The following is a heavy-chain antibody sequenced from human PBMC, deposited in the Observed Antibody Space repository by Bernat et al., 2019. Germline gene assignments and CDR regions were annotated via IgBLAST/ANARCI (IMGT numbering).Heavy chain of an antibody. D-gene: IGHD6-13*01. CDR3: AKDSSVGSSWYLHYYYYGMDV. CDR2: ISYDGSNK. Sequence: QVQLVESGGGVVQPGRSLRLSCAASGFTFSSYGMHWVRQAPGKGLEWVAVISYDGSNKYYADSVKGRFTISRDNSKNTLYLQMNSLRAEDTAVYYCAKDSSVGSSWYLHYYYYGMDVWSQGTTVTVSS. CDR1: GFTFSSYG. J-gene: IGHJ6*02. V-gene: IGHV3-30*18.